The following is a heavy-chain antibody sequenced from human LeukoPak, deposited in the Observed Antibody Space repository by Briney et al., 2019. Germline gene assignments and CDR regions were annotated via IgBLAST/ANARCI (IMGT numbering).Heavy chain of an antibody. CDR2: INPNSGGT. Sequence: GASVKVSCKASGYTFTGYYMHWVGQAPGQGLEWMGWINPNSGGTNYAQKFQGRVTMTRDTSISTAYMELSRLRSDDTAVYYCARIDILTGYYSDYWGQGTLVTVSS. CDR1: GYTFTGYY. V-gene: IGHV1-2*02. CDR3: ARIDILTGYYSDY. D-gene: IGHD3-9*01. J-gene: IGHJ4*02.